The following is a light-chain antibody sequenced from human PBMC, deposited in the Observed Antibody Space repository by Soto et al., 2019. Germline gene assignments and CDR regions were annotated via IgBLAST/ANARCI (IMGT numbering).Light chain of an antibody. CDR1: QAVTNDY. V-gene: IGKV3-20*01. CDR3: QQYGFSPIS. J-gene: IGKJ5*01. CDR2: DAS. Sequence: EIVLTQSPGTLSLSPGERATLSCRASQAVTNDYLAWYQKKDGQAPRLLIYDASTRATGIPDRFSGSGSGPEYTLTINRLEPEDVAVYSCQQYGFSPISFGQGTRLERK.